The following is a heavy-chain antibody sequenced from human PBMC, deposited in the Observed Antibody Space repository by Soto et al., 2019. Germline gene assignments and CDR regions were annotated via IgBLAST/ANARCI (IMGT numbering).Heavy chain of an antibody. D-gene: IGHD2-21*01. Sequence: QITLKESGPTLVRPTQTLTLTCTFSGFSLSTSGVGVGWIRQPPGKALEWLVLIYWDDDNRYSPSLKSRLTVAKDTSKNQVVLTMTNMDPVDTGTYYCAHRLPGYSQWNFGYFDYWGQGALVTVSS. CDR1: GFSLSTSGVG. CDR2: IYWDDDN. V-gene: IGHV2-5*02. J-gene: IGHJ4*02. CDR3: AHRLPGYSQWNFGYFDY.